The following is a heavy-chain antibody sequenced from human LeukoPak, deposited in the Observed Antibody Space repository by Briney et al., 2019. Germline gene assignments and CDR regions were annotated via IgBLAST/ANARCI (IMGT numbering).Heavy chain of an antibody. Sequence: GGSLRLSCAASGFTVSSNYMSWVRQAPGKGLEWVSVIYSGGSTYYADSVKGRFTISRDNSKNTLYLQMNSLRAEDTAVYYCARDAAVPYSGYDKSNFDYWGQGTLVTVSS. J-gene: IGHJ4*02. V-gene: IGHV3-66*01. D-gene: IGHD5-12*01. CDR2: IYSGGST. CDR3: ARDAAVPYSGYDKSNFDY. CDR1: GFTVSSNY.